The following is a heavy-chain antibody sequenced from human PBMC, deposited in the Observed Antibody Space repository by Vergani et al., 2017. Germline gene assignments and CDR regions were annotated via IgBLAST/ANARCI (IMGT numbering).Heavy chain of an antibody. J-gene: IGHJ4*02. CDR1: GFTFSSYG. CDR2: ISYDGSNK. Sequence: QVQLVESGGGVVQPGRSLRLSCAASGFTFSSYGMHWVRQAPGKGLAWMAVISYDGSNKYYADSVKGRFTISRDNSKNTLYLQINSLRAEETAVYYCAKSAPQSEEYCSCGSCFYFDYWGQGTLVTVSS. D-gene: IGHD2-15*01. V-gene: IGHV3-30*18. CDR3: AKSAPQSEEYCSCGSCFYFDY.